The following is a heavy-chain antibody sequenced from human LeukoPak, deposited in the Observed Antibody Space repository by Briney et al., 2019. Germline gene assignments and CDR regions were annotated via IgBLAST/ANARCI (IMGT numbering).Heavy chain of an antibody. D-gene: IGHD1-14*01. Sequence: GGSLRLSCAASGFTFSNYWMNWLRQAPGKGLEWVANIKQDGSEKYYVDSVKGRFTISRDNAKNSPYLQMNSLRAEDAGVYYCAKEGAYPIITYDSWGQGTLVTVSS. CDR2: IKQDGSEK. CDR1: GFTFSNYW. J-gene: IGHJ5*01. CDR3: AKEGAYPIITYDS. V-gene: IGHV3-7*01.